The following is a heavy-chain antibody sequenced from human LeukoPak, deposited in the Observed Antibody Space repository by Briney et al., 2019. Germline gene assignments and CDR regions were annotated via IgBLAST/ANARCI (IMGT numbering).Heavy chain of an antibody. V-gene: IGHV3-23*01. Sequence: GGSLRLSCAASGFTFSSYGMSWVRQAPGKGLEWISGISGNGDSTYYVDSVKGRFTISRDNAKNSLYLQMNSLRAEDTAVYYCARDLYRIVVVPHYFDYWGQGTLVTVSS. J-gene: IGHJ4*02. D-gene: IGHD3-22*01. CDR2: ISGNGDST. CDR3: ARDLYRIVVVPHYFDY. CDR1: GFTFSSYG.